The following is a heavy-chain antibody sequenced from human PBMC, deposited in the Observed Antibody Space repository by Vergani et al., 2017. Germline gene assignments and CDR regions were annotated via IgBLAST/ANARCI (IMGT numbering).Heavy chain of an antibody. CDR3: ATLRNYADLLDY. CDR2: VDPEDGET. D-gene: IGHD4-17*01. V-gene: IGHV1-69-2*01. J-gene: IGHJ4*02. Sequence: EVQLVQSGAEVKKPGATVKISCKVSGYTFTDYYMHWVQQAPGKGLEWMGLVDPEDGETIYAENFQGRVTITADTSTDTSYMDLSILRSEDTAIFYCATLRNYADLLDYWGQGTLVIVSS. CDR1: GYTFTDYY.